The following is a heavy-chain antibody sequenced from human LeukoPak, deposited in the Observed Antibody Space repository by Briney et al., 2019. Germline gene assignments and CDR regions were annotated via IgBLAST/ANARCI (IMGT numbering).Heavy chain of an antibody. CDR1: GFTFSDHY. CDR2: SRDKGNSYTT. CDR3: GREYSSGWD. V-gene: IGHV3-72*01. J-gene: IGHJ4*02. Sequence: PRRCLRLSCAASGFTFSDHYMDWVRQAPGTGLEWVGRSRDKGNSYTTEYAASVKGRFATSRDDSKNSLYLQMNSLKTEATAVYYCGREYSSGWDWGQGTLVTVSS. D-gene: IGHD6-19*01.